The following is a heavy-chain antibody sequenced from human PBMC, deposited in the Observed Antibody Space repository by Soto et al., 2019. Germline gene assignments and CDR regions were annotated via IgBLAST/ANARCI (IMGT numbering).Heavy chain of an antibody. CDR3: ETAPEFYYDKA. Sequence: VASVKVSCKVSGYTLTELSMHWVRQAPGKGLEWMGGFDPEDGETIYAQKFQGRVTMTEDTSTDTAYMKLSSLRSEDTAENNYETAPEFYYDKAGGKGPLVTVSS. D-gene: IGHD3-22*01. CDR1: GYTLTELS. J-gene: IGHJ4*02. CDR2: FDPEDGET. V-gene: IGHV1-24*01.